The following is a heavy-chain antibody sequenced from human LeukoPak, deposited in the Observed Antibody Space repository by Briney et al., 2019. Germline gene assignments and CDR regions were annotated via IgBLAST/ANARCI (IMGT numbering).Heavy chain of an antibody. CDR2: ITPHSGAT. Sequence: ASVKVSCKVSGYRFTTYYIHWVRQAPGQGLEWMGIITPHSGATTYAQSFQDRVTMTRDMSTGTVYVELSSLTSEDTAVYYCARDHELWSLDYWGQGSLVTVSP. V-gene: IGHV1-46*01. D-gene: IGHD3-10*01. CDR3: ARDHELWSLDY. J-gene: IGHJ4*02. CDR1: GYRFTTYY.